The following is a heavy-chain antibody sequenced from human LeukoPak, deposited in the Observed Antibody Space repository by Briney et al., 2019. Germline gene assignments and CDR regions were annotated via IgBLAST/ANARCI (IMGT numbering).Heavy chain of an antibody. CDR1: GYTFTSYY. V-gene: IGHV1-46*01. CDR3: ARDGGSYYFLDY. CDR2: INPSGGRT. J-gene: IGHJ4*02. D-gene: IGHD1-26*01. Sequence: ASVKVSCKASGYTFTSYYMHWVRQAPGQGLEWMGIINPSGGRTTYAQKFQGRVTMTRDTSTSTVYMELSSLRSEDTAVYYCARDGGSYYFLDYWGQGTLVTVSS.